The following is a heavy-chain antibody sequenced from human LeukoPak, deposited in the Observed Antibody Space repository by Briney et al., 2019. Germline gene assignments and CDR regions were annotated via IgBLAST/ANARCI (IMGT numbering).Heavy chain of an antibody. CDR1: GYSFTSYW. V-gene: IGHV5-51*01. CDR2: IWPGDSDT. CDR3: ARLLGRLNTVTTLAYDY. J-gene: IGHJ4*02. D-gene: IGHD4-17*01. Sequence: GESLRISCKGSGYSFTSYWIGWVRQMPGKGLEWMGIIWPGDSDTRYSPSFQGQVTISADKSISTAYLQWSSPRASDTAMYYCARLLGRLNTVTTLAYDYWGQGTLVTVSS.